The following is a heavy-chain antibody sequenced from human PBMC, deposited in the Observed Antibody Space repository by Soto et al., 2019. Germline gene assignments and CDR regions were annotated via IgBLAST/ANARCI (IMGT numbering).Heavy chain of an antibody. CDR2: ISSSGSTI. Sequence: PGGSLRLSCAASGFTFSSYEMNWVRQAPGKGLEWVSYISSSGSTIYYADSVKGRFTISRDNAKNSLYLQMNSPRAEDTAVYYCARVAYCSGGSCYLYDAFDIWGQGTMVTVSS. J-gene: IGHJ3*02. D-gene: IGHD2-15*01. CDR1: GFTFSSYE. CDR3: ARVAYCSGGSCYLYDAFDI. V-gene: IGHV3-48*03.